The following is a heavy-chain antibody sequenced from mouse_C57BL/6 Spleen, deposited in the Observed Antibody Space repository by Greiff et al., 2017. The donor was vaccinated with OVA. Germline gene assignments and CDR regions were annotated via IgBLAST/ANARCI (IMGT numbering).Heavy chain of an antibody. CDR3: ARSGPTTVVAPYYAMDY. CDR1: GYTFTSYG. Sequence: VQLQQSGAELARPGASVKLSCKASGYTFTSYGISWVKQRTGQGLEWIGEIYPRRGNTSYNEKFKGKATLTADKSSSTAYMELRSLTSEDSAVYFCARSGPTTVVAPYYAMDYWGQGTSVTVSS. V-gene: IGHV1-81*01. CDR2: IYPRRGNT. J-gene: IGHJ4*01. D-gene: IGHD1-1*01.